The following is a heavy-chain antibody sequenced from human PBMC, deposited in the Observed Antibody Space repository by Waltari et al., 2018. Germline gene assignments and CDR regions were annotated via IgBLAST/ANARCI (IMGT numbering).Heavy chain of an antibody. CDR1: GGSFTFYY. D-gene: IGHD2-21*01. CDR2: ITHSGST. V-gene: IGHV4-34*01. CDR3: ARRGYCGIDCYSNYFDF. J-gene: IGHJ4*02. Sequence: QVLLQQWGAGLLKPSETLSLTCAVYGGSFTFYYWSWLRQPPGEGLEWIGEITHSGSTNYNPSLKSRVSISVDTPNNQFSLKLTSVTAADTAAYYCARRGYCGIDCYSNYFDFWGQGTLVTVSS.